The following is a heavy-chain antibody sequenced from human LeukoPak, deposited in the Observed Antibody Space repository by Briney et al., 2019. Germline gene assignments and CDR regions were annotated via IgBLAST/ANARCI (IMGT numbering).Heavy chain of an antibody. J-gene: IGHJ4*02. CDR3: ARGGDSHYSSSSRFDN. Sequence: ASVKVSCKASGYSFVSYYLHWVRQAPGQGLEWMGMIIPGGGGASYAQKFRGRVTMTTDMSTNPVNMELSSLTSEDTAEYYCARGGDSHYSSSSRFDNWGQGTLVTVSS. V-gene: IGHV1-46*01. D-gene: IGHD6-6*01. CDR2: IIPGGGGA. CDR1: GYSFVSYY.